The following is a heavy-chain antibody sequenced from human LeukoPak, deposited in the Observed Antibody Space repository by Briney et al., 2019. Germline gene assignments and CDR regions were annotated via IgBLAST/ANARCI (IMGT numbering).Heavy chain of an antibody. Sequence: GXSLRLSCAASGFTFSSYAMSWVRQAPGKGLEWVSAISGSGGSTYYADSVKGRFTISRDNSKNTLYLQMNSLRAEDTAVYYCAKDPQNPLRFLEWFYWGQGTLVTVSS. V-gene: IGHV3-23*01. CDR2: ISGSGGST. CDR1: GFTFSSYA. D-gene: IGHD3-3*01. CDR3: AKDPQNPLRFLEWFY. J-gene: IGHJ4*02.